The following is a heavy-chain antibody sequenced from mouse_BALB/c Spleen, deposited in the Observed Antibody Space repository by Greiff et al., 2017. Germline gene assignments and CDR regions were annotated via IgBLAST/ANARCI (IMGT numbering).Heavy chain of an antibody. V-gene: IGHV5-6-4*01. D-gene: IGHD2-1*01. CDR1: GFTFSSYT. J-gene: IGHJ2*01. CDR3: TRDDGKAYLDY. CDR2: ISSGGSYT. Sequence: EVKLMESGGGLVKPGGSLKLSCAASGFTFSSYTMSWVRQTPEKRLEWVATISSGGSYTYYPDSVKGRFTIYRDNAENTLYRQMSSLKSEDTAMYYCTRDDGKAYLDYWGQGTTLTVSS.